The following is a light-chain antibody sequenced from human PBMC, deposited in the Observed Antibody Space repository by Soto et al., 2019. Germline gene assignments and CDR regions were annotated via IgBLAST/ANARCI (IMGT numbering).Light chain of an antibody. V-gene: IGLV2-14*01. Sequence: QSALTQPASVSGPPGQSITISCTGTSSDVGAYNSVSWYQQHPGKAPKLMIYEVSNRPSGVSNRFSGSKSGNTASLSISGLQAEDEADYYCSSYTSSSSWEFGGGTKLTVL. CDR3: SSYTSSSSWE. CDR1: SSDVGAYNS. CDR2: EVS. J-gene: IGLJ3*02.